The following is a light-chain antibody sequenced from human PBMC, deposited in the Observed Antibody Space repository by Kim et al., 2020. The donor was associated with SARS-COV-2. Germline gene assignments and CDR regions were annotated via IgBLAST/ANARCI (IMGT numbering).Light chain of an antibody. CDR2: AAS. CDR3: LQDSIYPRT. Sequence: SASVGDRVTITCRAGQDVGNELGWYQQKSGKAPKLLIYAASSLQSGVPSRFSGSGSGTDFTLTISSLQPEDFATYYCLQDSIYPRTFGQGTKLEI. J-gene: IGKJ1*01. V-gene: IGKV1-6*01. CDR1: QDVGNE.